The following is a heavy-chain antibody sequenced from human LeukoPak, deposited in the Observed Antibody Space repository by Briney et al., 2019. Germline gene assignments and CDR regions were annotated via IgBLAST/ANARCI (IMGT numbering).Heavy chain of an antibody. J-gene: IGHJ4*02. CDR1: GFTFSSYG. V-gene: IGHV3-30*02. D-gene: IGHD6-6*01. Sequence: PGGSLRLSCAASGFTFSSYGMHWVRQAPGKWLEWVAFIRYDGSNKYYADSVKGRLTISRDNSKNTLYLQMTSLRGDDTAVYYCAKEKNSYSSSSGQGYWGQGTLVTVSS. CDR2: IRYDGSNK. CDR3: AKEKNSYSSSSGQGY.